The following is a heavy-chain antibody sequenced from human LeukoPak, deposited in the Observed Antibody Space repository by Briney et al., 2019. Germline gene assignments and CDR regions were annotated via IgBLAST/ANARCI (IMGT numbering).Heavy chain of an antibody. CDR1: GFTFSSYW. J-gene: IGHJ4*02. Sequence: GGSLRLSCAAYGFTFSSYWMHWLRQAPEKGLVWVSRINSDGSSTSYADSVKGRFTISRDNAKNTLYLQMNSLRAEDTAVYYCAILYTQWPGEIHLFDYWGQGTLVTVSS. V-gene: IGHV3-74*01. CDR3: AILYTQWPGEIHLFDY. D-gene: IGHD6-19*01. CDR2: INSDGSST.